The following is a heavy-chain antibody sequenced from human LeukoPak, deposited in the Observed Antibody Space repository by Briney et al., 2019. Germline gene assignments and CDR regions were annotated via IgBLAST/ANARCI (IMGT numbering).Heavy chain of an antibody. J-gene: IGHJ3*02. V-gene: IGHV3-21*01. CDR1: GFTFSSYS. CDR3: ASDILTGFDAFDI. CDR2: ISSSSSYI. D-gene: IGHD3-9*01. Sequence: AGGPLRLSCAASGFTFSSYSMNWVRQAPGKGLEWVSSISSSSSYIYYADSVKGRFTISRDNAKNSLYLQMNSLRAEDTAVYYCASDILTGFDAFDIWGQGTMVTVSS.